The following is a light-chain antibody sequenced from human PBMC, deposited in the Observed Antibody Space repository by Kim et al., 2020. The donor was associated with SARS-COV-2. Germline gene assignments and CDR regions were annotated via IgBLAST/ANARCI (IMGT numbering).Light chain of an antibody. CDR3: QQYGNSPST. CDR2: GAS. V-gene: IGKV3-20*01. Sequence: EIVLTQSPGTLSLSPGERATLACRASQSVSTSLAWYQQKPGQAPRLLIHGASSRTTGIPDRFSGSGSGTDFTLTISRLEPEDFAVYYCQQYGNSPSTFGQGTRLEIK. J-gene: IGKJ5*01. CDR1: QSVSTS.